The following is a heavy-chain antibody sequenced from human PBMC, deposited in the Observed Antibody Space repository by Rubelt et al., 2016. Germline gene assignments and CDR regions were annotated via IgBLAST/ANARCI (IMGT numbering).Heavy chain of an antibody. Sequence: QVQLQQWGAGLLKPSETLSRTCAVYGGSFSGYYWSWIRQPPGRGLEWIGEINHSGSTNYNPSLKSRVTISVDTSKNQFSLKLRSVTAADTAVYYCARSERSIVGATDYWGQGSLVTVSS. CDR3: ARSERSIVGATDY. J-gene: IGHJ4*02. CDR2: INHSGST. CDR1: GGSFSGYY. V-gene: IGHV4-34*01. D-gene: IGHD1-26*01.